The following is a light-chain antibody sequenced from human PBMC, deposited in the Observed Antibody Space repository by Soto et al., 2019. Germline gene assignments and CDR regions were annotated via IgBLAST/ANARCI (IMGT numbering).Light chain of an antibody. J-gene: IGLJ2*01. V-gene: IGLV1-44*01. CDR2: SNN. Sequence: QSVLTQPPLASGTPGQGVTISCSGSSSNIGSNTVNWYQQVPGTAPKLLIYSNNQRPSGVPDRFSGSKSGTSASLAITGLQSEDEADYYCAAWDDSLNVVFGGGTQLTVL. CDR1: SSNIGSNT. CDR3: AAWDDSLNVV.